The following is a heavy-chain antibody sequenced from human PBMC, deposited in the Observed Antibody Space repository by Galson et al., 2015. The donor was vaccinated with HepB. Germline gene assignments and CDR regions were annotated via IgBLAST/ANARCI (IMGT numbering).Heavy chain of an antibody. Sequence: SLRLSCAASGFTFRNYAMHWVRQAPGKGLEWVAIISYDGNDKYHADSVKDRFTISRDNSKNTLFLQMNSLRIEDTSVYFCARVGCSTTTCSLLGTGLDYWGQGILVTVSS. CDR3: ARVGCSTTTCSLLGTGLDY. V-gene: IGHV3-30-3*01. CDR2: ISYDGNDK. CDR1: GFTFRNYA. D-gene: IGHD2-2*01. J-gene: IGHJ4*02.